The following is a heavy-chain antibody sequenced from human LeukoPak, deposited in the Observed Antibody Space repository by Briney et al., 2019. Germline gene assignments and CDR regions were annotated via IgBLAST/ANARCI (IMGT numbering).Heavy chain of an antibody. CDR3: ARATTVTTITINYFYY. V-gene: IGHV3-21*01. CDR2: ISSSSSYI. Sequence: GGSLRLSCAASGFTFRSYSMNWVRQAPGKGLEWVSSISSSSSYIYYADSVKGRFTISRDNAKNSLYLQMNSLRAEDTAVYYCARATTVTTITINYFYYWGQGTLVTVSS. J-gene: IGHJ4*02. D-gene: IGHD4-17*01. CDR1: GFTFRSYS.